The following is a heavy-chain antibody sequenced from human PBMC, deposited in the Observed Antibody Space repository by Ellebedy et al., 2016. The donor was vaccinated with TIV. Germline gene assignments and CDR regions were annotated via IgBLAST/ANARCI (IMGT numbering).Heavy chain of an antibody. D-gene: IGHD3-10*01. CDR2: IYTSGST. V-gene: IGHV4-4*07. Sequence: PSETLSLTCTVSGGSISSYYWSWIRQPAGKGLEWIGRIYTSGSTNYSPSLKSRVTMSVDTSKNQFSLKLSSVTAADTAVYYCARDKGYGSELERGLDYWGQGTLVTVSS. J-gene: IGHJ4*02. CDR1: GGSISSYY. CDR3: ARDKGYGSELERGLDY.